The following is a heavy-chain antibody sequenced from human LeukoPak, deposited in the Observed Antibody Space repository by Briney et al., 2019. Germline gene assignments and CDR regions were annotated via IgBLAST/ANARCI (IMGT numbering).Heavy chain of an antibody. D-gene: IGHD2-2*01. V-gene: IGHV4-34*01. CDR1: GGSFSGYY. CDR3: AREYCSSTSCPGRWFDP. Sequence: SETLSLTCAVYGGSFSGYYWSWIRQPPGKGLEWIGEINHSGSTNYNPSLKSRVTISVDTSKNQFSLKLSSVTAADTAVYYCAREYCSSTSCPGRWFDPWGQGTLVTVSS. CDR2: INHSGST. J-gene: IGHJ5*02.